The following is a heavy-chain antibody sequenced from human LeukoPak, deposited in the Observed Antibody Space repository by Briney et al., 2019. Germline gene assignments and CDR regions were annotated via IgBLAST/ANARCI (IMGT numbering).Heavy chain of an antibody. Sequence: GGSLRLSCAASGFTFSSYWMTWVREAPGKELEWVADIKENGGEKYYVDSVKGRFTISRDNAKNSLYLQMSSLRAEDTAVYYCARGRGDYWGQGTLVTVSS. V-gene: IGHV3-7*01. CDR3: ARGRGDY. CDR1: GFTFSSYW. CDR2: IKENGGEK. J-gene: IGHJ4*02.